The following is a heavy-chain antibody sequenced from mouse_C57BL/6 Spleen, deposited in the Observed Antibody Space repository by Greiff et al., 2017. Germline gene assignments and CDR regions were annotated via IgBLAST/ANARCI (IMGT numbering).Heavy chain of an antibody. V-gene: IGHV1-69*01. J-gene: IGHJ4*01. CDR2: IDPSDSYT. D-gene: IGHD1-1*01. CDR3: ARGGYGSSYGDYAMDY. CDR1: GYTFTSYW. Sequence: QVQLQQPGAELVMPGASVKLSCKASGYTFTSYWMHWVKQRPGQGLEWIGEIDPSDSYTNYNQKFKGKSTLTVDKSSSTAYMQLSSLTSEDSAVYYCARGGYGSSYGDYAMDYWGQGTSVTVSS.